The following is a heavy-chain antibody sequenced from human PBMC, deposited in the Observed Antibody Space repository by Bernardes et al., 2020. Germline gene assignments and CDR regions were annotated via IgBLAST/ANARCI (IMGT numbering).Heavy chain of an antibody. J-gene: IGHJ6*02. CDR3: ARGGSSSWYRQGRKINYGMDV. CDR1: GGSFSGYY. CDR2: INHSGST. V-gene: IGHV4-34*01. D-gene: IGHD6-13*01. Sequence: SETLSLTRAVYGGSFSGYYWSWIRQPPGKGLEWIGEINHSGSTNYNPSLKSRVTISVDTSKNQFSLKLSSVTAADTAVYYCARGGSSSWYRQGRKINYGMDVWGQGTTVTVSS.